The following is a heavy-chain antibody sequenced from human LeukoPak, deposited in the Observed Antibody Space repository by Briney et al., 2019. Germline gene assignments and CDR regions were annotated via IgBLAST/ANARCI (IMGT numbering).Heavy chain of an antibody. D-gene: IGHD6-19*01. J-gene: IGHJ4*02. Sequence: GGSLRLSCAASGFTFSSYAMSWVRQAPGKGLEWVSTISGGGASTYYADSVKGRFTISRDNSKNTRYLQMNSLRAEDTAVYYCAKVGVAGPFDYWGQGTLVTVSS. CDR3: AKVGVAGPFDY. V-gene: IGHV3-23*01. CDR1: GFTFSSYA. CDR2: ISGGGAST.